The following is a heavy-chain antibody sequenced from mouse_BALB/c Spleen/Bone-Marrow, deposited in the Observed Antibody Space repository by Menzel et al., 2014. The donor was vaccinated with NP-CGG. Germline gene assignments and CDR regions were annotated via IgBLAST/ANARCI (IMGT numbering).Heavy chain of an antibody. Sequence: EVQLVESGGVLVKPGGSLKLSCAASGFTFSTYAMSWVRQSPEKRLEWVAEISSGGSYTYYPDTVTGRFTISRDNAKNTLYLEMSSLRSEDTAVYYCARDGYGSSDWGQGTLVTVSA. D-gene: IGHD1-1*01. J-gene: IGHJ3*01. V-gene: IGHV5-9-4*01. CDR3: ARDGYGSSD. CDR1: GFTFSTYA. CDR2: ISSGGSYT.